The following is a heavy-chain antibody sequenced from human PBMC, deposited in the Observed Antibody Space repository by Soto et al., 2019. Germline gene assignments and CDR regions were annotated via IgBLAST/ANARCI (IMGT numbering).Heavy chain of an antibody. D-gene: IGHD3-10*01. CDR2: IYYSGST. CDR3: ARRYGWLYFDY. CDR1: GGSISSGDYY. J-gene: IGHJ4*02. Sequence: SETLSLTCSVSGGSISSGDYYWNWIRQPPGKGLEWIGHIYYSGSTYYNSSLKSRVTISVDTSKNQFSLKLTSVTAADTALYYCARRYGWLYFDYWGQGSLVTVSS. V-gene: IGHV4-30-4*01.